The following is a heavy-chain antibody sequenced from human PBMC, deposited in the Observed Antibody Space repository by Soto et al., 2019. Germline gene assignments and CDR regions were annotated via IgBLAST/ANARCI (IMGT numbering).Heavy chain of an antibody. CDR2: ISASTRNT. CDR3: VRCYCSVGSCYACWHFDL. Sequence: QVQLVQSGGEVKKPGASVKVSCQASGYTFSDYAISWVRQAPGQGREWMGWISASTRNTDQAQNFQGRVIITLDTATNTAYMELRSLRSDDTAVYYCVRCYCSVGSCYACWHFDLWGRGTLVTVSS. J-gene: IGHJ2*01. V-gene: IGHV1-18*01. CDR1: GYTFSDYA. D-gene: IGHD2-15*01.